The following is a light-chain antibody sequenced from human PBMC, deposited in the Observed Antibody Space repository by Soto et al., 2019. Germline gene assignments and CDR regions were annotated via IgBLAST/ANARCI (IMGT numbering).Light chain of an antibody. CDR1: TSDVGDNKY. Sequence: QSALSQPASVSGSPGQTITISCTGTTSDVGDNKYVSWYQQHPGTVPKLMIYEVYYRPSGVSDRFSGSRSDTAASLTISGLQADDEADYYCSSYTTNKTRVFGGGTKLTVL. CDR3: SSYTTNKTRV. CDR2: EVY. V-gene: IGLV2-14*01. J-gene: IGLJ3*02.